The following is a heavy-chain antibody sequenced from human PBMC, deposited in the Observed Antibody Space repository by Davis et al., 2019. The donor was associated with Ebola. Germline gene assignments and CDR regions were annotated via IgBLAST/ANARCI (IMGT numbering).Heavy chain of an antibody. Sequence: SETLSLTCAVYGGPFSGYYWSWIRQPPGKGLEWIGEINHSGSTNYNPSLKGRVTISVDTSKNQFSLKLSSVTAADTAVYYCARGAAISRFDPWGHGTQVIVSS. J-gene: IGHJ5*02. V-gene: IGHV4-34*01. D-gene: IGHD3-3*01. CDR1: GGPFSGYY. CDR3: ARGAAISRFDP. CDR2: INHSGST.